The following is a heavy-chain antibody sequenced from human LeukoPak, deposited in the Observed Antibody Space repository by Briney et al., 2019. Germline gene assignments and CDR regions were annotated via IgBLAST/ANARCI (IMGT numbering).Heavy chain of an antibody. Sequence: PSETLPLTCADHGGSFSGYYWSWIRQPPGKGLERSGEINHSGSTNYNPSPKSRVTISVDTSKNQFSLKLSSVTAADTAVYYCARQRSNWVHFDYWGQGTLVTVSS. D-gene: IGHD3-10*01. CDR3: ARQRSNWVHFDY. CDR1: GGSFSGYY. V-gene: IGHV4-34*01. CDR2: INHSGST. J-gene: IGHJ4*02.